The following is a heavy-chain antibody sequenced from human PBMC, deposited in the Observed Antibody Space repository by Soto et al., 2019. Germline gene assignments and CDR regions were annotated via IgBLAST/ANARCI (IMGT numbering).Heavy chain of an antibody. CDR2: ISYNGKIK. CDR3: ATDGMVYVVSGLYYFDS. CDR1: GFTLNKYA. J-gene: IGHJ4*02. V-gene: IGHV3-30*04. Sequence: QVQLVESGGGVVQPGTSLRLSCAASGFTLNKYAMHWVRQVPGKGLEWVAFISYNGKIKYYGDSVKGRFIISRDDSANTLSLQMNSLRSEYMAVYYCATDGMVYVVSGLYYFDSWGQGTLVTVAS. D-gene: IGHD2-8*01.